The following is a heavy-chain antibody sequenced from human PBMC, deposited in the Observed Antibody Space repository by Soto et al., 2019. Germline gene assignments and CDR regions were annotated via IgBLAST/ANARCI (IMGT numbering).Heavy chain of an antibody. CDR3: ASSGGSSHGAFDI. CDR1: GGSISSSSYY. D-gene: IGHD2-15*01. J-gene: IGHJ3*02. V-gene: IGHV4-39*01. CDR2: IYYSGST. Sequence: SETLSLTCTVSGGSISSSSYYWGWIRQPPGKGLEWIGSIYYSGSTYYNPSLKSRVTISVDTSKNQFSLKLSSVTAADTAVYYCASSGGSSHGAFDIWGQGTMVTVSS.